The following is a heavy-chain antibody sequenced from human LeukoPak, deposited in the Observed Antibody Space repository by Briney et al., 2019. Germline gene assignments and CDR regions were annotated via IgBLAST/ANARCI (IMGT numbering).Heavy chain of an antibody. D-gene: IGHD6-19*01. CDR3: AKDPPTDSSGWYFPFDY. CDR1: GFTFTTYE. J-gene: IGHJ4*02. CDR2: ITSGGVTM. Sequence: GGSLRLSCAASGFTFTTYEMNWVRQAPGKGLEWISYITSGGVTMYYADSVRGRFTISRDNAKKSLYLQMNSLRAEDTAVYYCAKDPPTDSSGWYFPFDYWGQGTLVTVSS. V-gene: IGHV3-48*03.